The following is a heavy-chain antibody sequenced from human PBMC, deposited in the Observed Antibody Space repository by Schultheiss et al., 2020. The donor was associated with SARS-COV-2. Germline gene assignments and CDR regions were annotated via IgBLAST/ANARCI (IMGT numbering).Heavy chain of an antibody. Sequence: GGSLRLSCAASGFTFSNAWMSWVRQAPGKGLEWVGRIKSKTDGGTTDYAAPVKGRFTISRDDSKNTLYLQMNSLKTEDTAVYYCTTAFRRYSRRAYYYYGMDVWGQGTTVTVSS. CDR3: TTAFRRYSRRAYYYYGMDV. V-gene: IGHV3-15*01. J-gene: IGHJ6*02. CDR2: IKSKTDGGTT. CDR1: GFTFSNAW. D-gene: IGHD5-12*01.